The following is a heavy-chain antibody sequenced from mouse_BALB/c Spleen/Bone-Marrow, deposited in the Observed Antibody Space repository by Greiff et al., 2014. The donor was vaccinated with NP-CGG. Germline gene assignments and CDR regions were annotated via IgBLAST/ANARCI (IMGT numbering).Heavy chain of an antibody. Sequence: QVQLQQSGAELVRPGSSVKISCKASGYAFSIYWMNWVKQRPGQGLEWTGQIYPGDDDTDYNGKFKGKATLTADRSSSTAYMQLNSLTSEDSAVYFCARGGISIDYWGQGTTLTVSS. CDR3: ARGGISIDY. CDR1: GYAFSIYW. CDR2: IYPGDDDT. V-gene: IGHV1-80*01. J-gene: IGHJ2*01.